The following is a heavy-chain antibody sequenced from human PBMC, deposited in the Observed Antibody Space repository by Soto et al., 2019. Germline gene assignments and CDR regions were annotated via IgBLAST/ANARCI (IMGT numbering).Heavy chain of an antibody. CDR2: IYYAGTT. J-gene: IGHJ4*02. Sequence: SETLSLTCTVYYRSFNPNYCGWIRQPPGKGLELVGYIYYAGTTTYNPSLKGRATISLDTSENQFYLKVGSVTAADTAVYYCARLGRYYQAFDSWGQGTLVTVS. V-gene: IGHV4-59*08. D-gene: IGHD3-22*01. CDR3: ARLGRYYQAFDS. CDR1: YRSFNPNY.